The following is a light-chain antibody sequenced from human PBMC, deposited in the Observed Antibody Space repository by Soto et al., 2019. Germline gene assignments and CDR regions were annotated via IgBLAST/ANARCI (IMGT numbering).Light chain of an antibody. V-gene: IGKV3-15*01. CDR3: QQYNNWPPIT. Sequence: EVVLTQSPGTLSLSPGERATLSCRASQSVGSSYLAWYQQKPGQAPRVLIYGTSTRATGIPARFSGSGSGTEFTLTISSLQSEDFAVYYCQQYNNWPPITFGQGTRLEIK. CDR2: GTS. J-gene: IGKJ5*01. CDR1: QSVGSSY.